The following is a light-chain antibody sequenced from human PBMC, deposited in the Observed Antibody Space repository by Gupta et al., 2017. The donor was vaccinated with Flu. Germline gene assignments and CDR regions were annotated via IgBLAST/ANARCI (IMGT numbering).Light chain of an antibody. CDR2: ENS. J-gene: IGLJ2*01. Sequence: SVLTHPPSGSAAPGQKLTIACSGSSSNIGNKYMSWYQLLPGTAPKLLIYENSNRTSGIPDRVSVSKSGTSATLGITGRQTGDEDEDDCGAWDVSMNAGVFGGGTKLTVL. CDR1: SSNIGNKY. CDR3: GAWDVSMNAGV. V-gene: IGLV1-51*02.